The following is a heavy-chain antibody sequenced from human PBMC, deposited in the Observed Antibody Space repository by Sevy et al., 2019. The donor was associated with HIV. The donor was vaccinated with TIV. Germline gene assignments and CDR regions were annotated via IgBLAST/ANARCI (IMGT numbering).Heavy chain of an antibody. CDR2: ISHRGST. D-gene: IGHD1-1*01. CDR1: GGSSSGYY. J-gene: IGHJ6*02. Sequence: SETLSLTCAVSGGSSSGYYWAWIRQSPGKGLEWIGEISHRGSTKCNPLLKSRVSISVDTSKDQISLRLTSLTAADTAVYYCARGGIMATTEYGMDVWGQGTTVTVSS. CDR3: ARGGIMATTEYGMDV. V-gene: IGHV4-34*01.